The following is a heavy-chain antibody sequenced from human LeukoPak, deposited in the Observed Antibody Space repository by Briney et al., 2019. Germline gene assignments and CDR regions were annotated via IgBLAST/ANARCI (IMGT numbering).Heavy chain of an antibody. CDR1: GFTFIDYA. D-gene: IGHD3-22*01. Sequence: GGSLRLSCAHSGFTFIDYAMSWLRQATGKGLEWVSGIGNSGHSTYYADSVKGRFTISRDNSRNTLYLQMNSLRVEDTALFSCAKDFSSGYLGDGFDIWGQGTMFTVSA. J-gene: IGHJ3*02. CDR2: IGNSGHST. CDR3: AKDFSSGYLGDGFDI. V-gene: IGHV3-23*01.